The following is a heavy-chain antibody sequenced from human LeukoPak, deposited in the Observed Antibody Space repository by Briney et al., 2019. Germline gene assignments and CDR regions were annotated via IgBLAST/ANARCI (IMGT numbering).Heavy chain of an antibody. Sequence: PGGSLSLSCAASVSTFSSYAMLWVRQARGKGVEWVAVISYERSNKYYADSVKGRFTISRDNSKNTLYLQMHSLRAEDTAMYYCAREQYYYDGSGHPYFDYWGQGTLVTVSS. J-gene: IGHJ4*02. CDR3: AREQYYYDGSGHPYFDY. D-gene: IGHD3-22*01. CDR1: VSTFSSYA. V-gene: IGHV3-30*04. CDR2: ISYERSNK.